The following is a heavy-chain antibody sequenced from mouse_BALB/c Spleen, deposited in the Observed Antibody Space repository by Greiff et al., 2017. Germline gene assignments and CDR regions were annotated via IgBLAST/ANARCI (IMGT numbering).Heavy chain of an antibody. D-gene: IGHD1-1*01. CDR3: ARHYYGYFDY. CDR2: ISSGGSYT. V-gene: IGHV5-6*02. J-gene: IGHJ2*01. Sequence: EVKLVESGGDLVKPGGSLKLSCAASGFTFSSYGMSWVRQTPGKRLEWVATISSGGSYTYYPDSVKGRFTITRDNAKNTLYLQMSSLKSEDTAMYYCARHYYGYFDYWGQGTTLTVSS. CDR1: GFTFSSYG.